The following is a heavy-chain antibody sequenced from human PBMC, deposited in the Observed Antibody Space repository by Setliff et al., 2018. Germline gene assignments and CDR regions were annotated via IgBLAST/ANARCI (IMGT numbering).Heavy chain of an antibody. V-gene: IGHV1-18*01. Sequence: ASVKVSCKASGYIFTRYRITWVRQSPGQGLEWMGWISTRNDDTGYAQKFKGRVTLTTDTSTNTAYMELRSLRSDDTAVYYCARRSGDRGMTTRWPDDFDYWGRGTLVTVSS. J-gene: IGHJ4*01. CDR3: ARRSGDRGMTTRWPDDFDY. CDR1: GYIFTRYR. D-gene: IGHD4-17*01. CDR2: ISTRNDDT.